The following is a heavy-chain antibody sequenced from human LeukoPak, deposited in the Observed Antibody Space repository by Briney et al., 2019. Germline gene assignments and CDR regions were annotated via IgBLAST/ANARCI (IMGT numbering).Heavy chain of an antibody. CDR1: GFTFSSYW. V-gene: IGHV3-7*01. CDR3: ARIYDEDAFDI. Sequence: GGSLRLSCAASGFTFSSYWMSWVRQAPGKGLEWVANIKQDGSEKYYVDSVKGRFTISRVNAKNSLYLQMNSLRAEDTAVYYCARIYDEDAFDIWGQGTMVTVSS. D-gene: IGHD3-3*01. J-gene: IGHJ3*02. CDR2: IKQDGSEK.